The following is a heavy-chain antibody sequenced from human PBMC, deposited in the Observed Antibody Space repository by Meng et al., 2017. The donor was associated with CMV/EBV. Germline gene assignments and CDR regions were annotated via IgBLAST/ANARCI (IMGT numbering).Heavy chain of an antibody. V-gene: IGHV1-2*02. CDR1: YTFSGYY. J-gene: IGHJ4*02. D-gene: IGHD3-22*01. CDR3: ARAPGNYYDSSGYPFDY. Sequence: YTFSGYYMHWVRQVPGQGLEWMGWINPNSGGTNYAQKFQGRVTMTRDTSISTAYMELSRLRSDDTAVYYCARAPGNYYDSSGYPFDYWGQGTLVTVSS. CDR2: INPNSGGT.